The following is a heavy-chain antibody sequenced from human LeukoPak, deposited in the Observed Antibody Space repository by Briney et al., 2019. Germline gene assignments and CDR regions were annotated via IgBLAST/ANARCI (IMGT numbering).Heavy chain of an antibody. CDR1: GGTFSSYA. CDR3: ASAPLEDYYDSSGYPP. D-gene: IGHD3-22*01. Sequence: ASVKVSCKASGGTFSSYAISWVRQAPGQGLEWMGGIIPIFGTANYAQKFQGRVTITADESTSTAYMELSSLRSEDTAVYYCASAPLEDYYDSSGYPPWGQGTLATVSS. CDR2: IIPIFGTA. J-gene: IGHJ5*02. V-gene: IGHV1-69*13.